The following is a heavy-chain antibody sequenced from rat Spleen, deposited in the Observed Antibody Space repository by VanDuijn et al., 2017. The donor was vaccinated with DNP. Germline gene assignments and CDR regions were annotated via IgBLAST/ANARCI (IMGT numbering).Heavy chain of an antibody. CDR3: ARHVLPLRVWDY. V-gene: IGHV5-22*01. J-gene: IGHJ2*01. CDR1: GFTFSDYY. Sequence: EVQLVESGGGLVQPGRSLKLSCAASGFTFSDYYMAWVRQAPTKGLEWVAYISYDGGSTYYGDSVKGRFTISRDNAESTLYLQMNSLRSEDMATYYCARHVLPLRVWDYWGQGVMVTVSS. CDR2: ISYDGGST. D-gene: IGHD1-4*01.